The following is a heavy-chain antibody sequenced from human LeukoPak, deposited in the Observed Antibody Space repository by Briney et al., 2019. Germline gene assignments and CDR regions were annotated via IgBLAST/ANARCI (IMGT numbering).Heavy chain of an antibody. V-gene: IGHV4-38-2*02. CDR3: ARAKGFGSGSRINWFDP. CDR2: IYHSGST. Sequence: PSETLSLTCTVSGYSISSGYYWGWIRQPPGKGLEWIGSIYHSGSTYYNPSLKSRVTISVDTSKNQFSLKLSSVTAADTAVYYCARAKGFGSGSRINWFDPWGQGTLVTVSS. D-gene: IGHD3-10*01. J-gene: IGHJ5*02. CDR1: GYSISSGYY.